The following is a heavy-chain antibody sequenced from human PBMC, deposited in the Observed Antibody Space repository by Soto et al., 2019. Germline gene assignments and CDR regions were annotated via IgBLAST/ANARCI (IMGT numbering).Heavy chain of an antibody. CDR3: ARSVATPGTNIDF. J-gene: IGHJ4*02. CDR2: IYFSGST. CDR1: GGSMNGYY. V-gene: IGHV4-4*09. D-gene: IGHD6-13*01. Sequence: SETLSLTCSVSGGSMNGYYWSWIRQTPGQWLEWLGFIYFSGSTRYNPSLMSRLTISLDKSKRQFSMSLSSVTAVDTAVYYCARSVATPGTNIDFWGQGXLVTVYS.